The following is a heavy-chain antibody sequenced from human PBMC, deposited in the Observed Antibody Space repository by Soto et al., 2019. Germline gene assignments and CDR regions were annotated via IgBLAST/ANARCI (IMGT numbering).Heavy chain of an antibody. J-gene: IGHJ4*02. CDR1: GFTFSSYG. CDR2: LSYDGSNK. V-gene: IGHV3-30*18. Sequence: QVQLVESGGGVVQPGRSLRLSCAASGFTFSSYGMHWVRQAPGKGLEWVAFLSYDGSNKYYAGSVKGRFTISRDNSKHTLYLQMNSLRAADTAVYYCEKGQGGFYDDDVGYHFEYWGQGTLVSVSS. D-gene: IGHD3-16*01. CDR3: EKGQGGFYDDDVGYHFEY.